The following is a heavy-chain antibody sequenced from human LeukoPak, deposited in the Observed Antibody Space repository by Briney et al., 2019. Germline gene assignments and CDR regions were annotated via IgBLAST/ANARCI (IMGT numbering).Heavy chain of an antibody. CDR3: ALHQGDIVVVPAARHGMDV. CDR1: GYTFTSYD. D-gene: IGHD2-2*01. CDR2: MIPILGIA. Sequence: ASVKVSCKASGYTFTSYDISWVRQAPGQGLEWMGRMIPILGIANYAQKFQGRVTITADKSTSTAYMELSSLRSEDTAVYYCALHQGDIVVVPAARHGMDVWGQGTTVTVSS. J-gene: IGHJ6*02. V-gene: IGHV1-69*04.